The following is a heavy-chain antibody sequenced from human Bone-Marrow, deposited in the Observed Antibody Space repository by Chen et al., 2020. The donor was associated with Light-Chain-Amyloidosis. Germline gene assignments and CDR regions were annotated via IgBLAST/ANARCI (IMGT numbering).Heavy chain of an antibody. V-gene: IGHV1-2*02. CDR3: ARLRRGGYSSGWCGVDLMDV. Sequence: QVQLVQSGAEVKRPGASVQVSCKTSGYNFTAYYMHWVRQAPGQGLEWVGWINPHPGATSCAQRFRGRVTMTGDTAMSTAYMGRTRRLSDDTAGYYWARLRRGGYSSGWCGVDLMDVWGQGTTVTVSS. CDR2: INPHPGAT. D-gene: IGHD6-19*01. CDR1: GYNFTAYY. J-gene: IGHJ6*02.